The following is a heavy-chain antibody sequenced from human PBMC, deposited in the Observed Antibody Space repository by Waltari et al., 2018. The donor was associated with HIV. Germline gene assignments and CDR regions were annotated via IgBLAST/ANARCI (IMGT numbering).Heavy chain of an antibody. Sequence: QAQLVESGGGVVQPGGSLRLSCAVSGFTFNTYAMHWVRQAPGKKLKWVTVISYDGSNKYYADSVKGRFTISRDNSKTTLYLQMNSLRAEDTAVYYCARGGYYYDTSGHLDFWGQGTLVIVSS. V-gene: IGHV3-30-3*01. CDR2: ISYDGSNK. CDR1: GFTFNTYA. CDR3: ARGGYYYDTSGHLDF. J-gene: IGHJ4*02. D-gene: IGHD3-22*01.